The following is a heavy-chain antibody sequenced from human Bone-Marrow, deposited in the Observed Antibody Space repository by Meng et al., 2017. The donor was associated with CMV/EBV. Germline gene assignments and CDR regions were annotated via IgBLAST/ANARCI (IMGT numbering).Heavy chain of an antibody. CDR1: GFTFSSYS. CDR2: ISSSSSYI. J-gene: IGHJ6*02. Sequence: GESLKISCAASGFTFSSYSMNWVRQAPGKGLEWVSSISSSSSYIYYADSVKGRFTISRDNAKNSLYLQMNSLRAEDTGVYYCAREDSSSSWDYYYGMDVWGQGTTVTVSS. V-gene: IGHV3-21*04. CDR3: AREDSSSSWDYYYGMDV. D-gene: IGHD6-6*01.